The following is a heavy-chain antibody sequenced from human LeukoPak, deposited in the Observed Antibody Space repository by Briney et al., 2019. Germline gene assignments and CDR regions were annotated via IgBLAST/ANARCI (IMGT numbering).Heavy chain of an antibody. CDR3: ARGWARDGYKPLDY. J-gene: IGHJ4*02. CDR1: AGFISRYY. V-gene: IGHV4-59*01. Sequence: SETLSLTCPVSAGFISRYYWSWIRHPPGKGLEWIGYIYYSVSTNYNPSLKSRVTISVDTSKNQFSLKLSSVIAADTAVYYCARGWARDGYKPLDYWGQGTLVSVSS. CDR2: IYYSVST. D-gene: IGHD5-24*01.